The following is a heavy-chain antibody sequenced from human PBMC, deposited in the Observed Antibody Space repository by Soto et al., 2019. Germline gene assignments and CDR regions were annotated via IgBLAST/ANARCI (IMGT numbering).Heavy chain of an antibody. Sequence: PSETLSLTCAVSGYSISSGYYWGCIRQPPGKGLDWIGSIYHSGSTYNNPSLKSRVTISVDTSKNQFSLKLSSVTAADTAVYYCARVGGYGMDVWGQGTTVTVYS. CDR2: IYHSGST. D-gene: IGHD3-10*01. J-gene: IGHJ6*02. V-gene: IGHV4-38-2*01. CDR1: GYSISSGYY. CDR3: ARVGGYGMDV.